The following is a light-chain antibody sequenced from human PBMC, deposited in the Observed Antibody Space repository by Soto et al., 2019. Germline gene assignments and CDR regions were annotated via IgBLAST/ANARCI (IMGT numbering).Light chain of an antibody. CDR2: EVT. CDR3: LSYTDSSEMV. V-gene: IGLV2-14*01. Sequence: QSALTQPASVSGSPGQSITISCTGTSSDVGGYKYVSWYQQHPDKAPKLIIFEVTNRPSGVPDRFSGSKSGNTASLTISGLQAEDEADYYCLSYTDSSEMVFGGGTQLTVL. J-gene: IGLJ2*01. CDR1: SSDVGGYKY.